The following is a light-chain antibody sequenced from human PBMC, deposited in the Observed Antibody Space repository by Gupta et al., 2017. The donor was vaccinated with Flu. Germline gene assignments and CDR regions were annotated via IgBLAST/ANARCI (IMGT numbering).Light chain of an antibody. CDR3: HQSSSLPWT. V-gene: IGKV6D-21*02. CDR2: YGS. Sequence: PDFQSGTPKKKVTITCRGSQSIDSSLHWYPQKPDQSPKPLIKYGSQSITGVPSRFSGSGSGTDFTLTINSLEAEDAAAYYCHQSSSLPWTFGQGTKVEIK. CDR1: QSIDSS. J-gene: IGKJ1*01.